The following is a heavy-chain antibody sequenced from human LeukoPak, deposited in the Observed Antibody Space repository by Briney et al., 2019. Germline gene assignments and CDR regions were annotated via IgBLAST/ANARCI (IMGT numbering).Heavy chain of an antibody. Sequence: ASVKVSCKASGYTFTSYGISWVRQAPGQGLEWMGWINAYNGNTNYAQKLQGRVTMTTDASTSTAYMELRSLRSDDTAVYYCARDFAHRRVVTTHIGLDPWGQGTLVTVSS. CDR2: INAYNGNT. J-gene: IGHJ5*02. V-gene: IGHV1-18*01. CDR1: GYTFTSYG. CDR3: ARDFAHRRVVTTHIGLDP. D-gene: IGHD2-21*02.